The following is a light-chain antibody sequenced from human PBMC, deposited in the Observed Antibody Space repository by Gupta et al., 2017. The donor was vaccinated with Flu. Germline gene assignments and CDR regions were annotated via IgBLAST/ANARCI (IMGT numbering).Light chain of an antibody. J-gene: IGLJ3*02. Sequence: QSVLTQPPSASGTPGQRVTISCSGSSSNIGSKYVYWYQQLPGTAPKLLIYRNNQRPSGVTDRFSGSKSGTSASLAIXGXRSEDEXDYYCAAWDDRLSGWVFGGGTKLTVL. CDR3: AAWDDRLSGWV. CDR1: SSNIGSKY. CDR2: RNN. V-gene: IGLV1-47*01.